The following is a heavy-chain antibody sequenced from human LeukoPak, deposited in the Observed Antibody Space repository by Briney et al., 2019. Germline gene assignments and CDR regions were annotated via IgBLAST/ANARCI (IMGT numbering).Heavy chain of an antibody. CDR2: ISWNSGSI. D-gene: IGHD2-2*01. Sequence: AGRSLRPSCAAAGFTFDDYAMHWVRQAPGKGLEWDSGISWNSGSIGYADSVKGRFTISRDNAKNSLYLQMNSLRAEDTALYYCAKDGGYCSSTSCFPYYYYYYMDVWGKGTTVTVSS. CDR3: AKDGGYCSSTSCFPYYYYYYMDV. CDR1: GFTFDDYA. J-gene: IGHJ6*03. V-gene: IGHV3-9*01.